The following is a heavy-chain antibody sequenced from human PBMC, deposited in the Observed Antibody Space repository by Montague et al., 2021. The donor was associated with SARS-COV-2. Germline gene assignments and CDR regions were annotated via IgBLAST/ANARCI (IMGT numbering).Heavy chain of an antibody. V-gene: IGHV4-31*03. CDR2: IYYTGST. CDR3: ARNRGWGSRGAGYIDL. J-gene: IGHJ2*01. D-gene: IGHD7-27*01. Sequence: TLSLTCTVSGGSISGDNYYWTWIRQHPGKGLDWIAYIYYTGSTYYNPSLHSRLRTSLDTSKNQFSLTLTSVTAADTAIYYCARNRGWGSRGAGYIDLWGRGTLVTVSS. CDR1: GGSISGDNYY.